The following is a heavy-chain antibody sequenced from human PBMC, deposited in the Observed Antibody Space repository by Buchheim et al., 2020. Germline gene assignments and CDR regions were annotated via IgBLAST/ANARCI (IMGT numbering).Heavy chain of an antibody. J-gene: IGHJ4*02. CDR3: ARDPYNSGNYGAH. CDR1: GFTFTSFG. D-gene: IGHD3-10*01. CDR2: IWSDGNNK. Sequence: QVQLVESGGGVVQPGRSLRLSCTASGFTFTSFGMHWVRQAPGKGLEWVAAIWSDGNNKFYADSVKGRFTISRANSKNTLLLQMNSLRDEDTAVYYCARDPYNSGNYGAHWGQGTL. V-gene: IGHV3-33*01.